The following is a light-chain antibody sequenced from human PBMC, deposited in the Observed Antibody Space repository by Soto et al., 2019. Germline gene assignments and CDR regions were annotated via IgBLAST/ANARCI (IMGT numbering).Light chain of an antibody. J-gene: IGKJ4*01. CDR2: GAS. V-gene: IGKV3-15*01. CDR3: QQYNKWPLVT. Sequence: EIVMTQSPATLSVSPGERATLSCRASQSVSTYLAWYQQKPGQAPRLLIFGASTRATGIPARFSGSGSGSEFTLTISSLQSEDFAVYSCQQYNKWPLVTFGGGTKLEIK. CDR1: QSVSTY.